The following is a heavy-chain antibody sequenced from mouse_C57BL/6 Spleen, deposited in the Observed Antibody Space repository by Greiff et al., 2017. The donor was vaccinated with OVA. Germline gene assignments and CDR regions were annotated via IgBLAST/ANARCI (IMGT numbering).Heavy chain of an antibody. CDR2: IYPGDGDT. CDR3: ARGTTYSKPYWYFDV. Sequence: VQLQQSGAELVKPGASVKISCKASGYAFSSYWMNWVKQRPGQGLEWIGQIYPGDGDTNYNGKFKGKATLTADKSSSTAYMQLSSLTSEDSAVYFCARGTTYSKPYWYFDVWGTGTTVTVSS. D-gene: IGHD2-5*01. J-gene: IGHJ1*03. V-gene: IGHV1-80*01. CDR1: GYAFSSYW.